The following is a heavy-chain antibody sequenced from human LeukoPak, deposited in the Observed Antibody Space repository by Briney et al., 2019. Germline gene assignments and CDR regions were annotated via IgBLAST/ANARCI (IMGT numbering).Heavy chain of an antibody. CDR2: ISWNSGSI. V-gene: IGHV3-9*01. J-gene: IGHJ3*02. Sequence: PGGSLRLSCVASGFTFDDYAMQWVRQAPGKGLEWVSGISWNSGSIGYADSVKGRFTISRDNAKNSLYLQMNSLRGEETALYYCAKASRITMILNPDAFDIWGQGTMVTVSS. CDR3: AKASRITMILNPDAFDI. D-gene: IGHD3-22*01. CDR1: GFTFDDYA.